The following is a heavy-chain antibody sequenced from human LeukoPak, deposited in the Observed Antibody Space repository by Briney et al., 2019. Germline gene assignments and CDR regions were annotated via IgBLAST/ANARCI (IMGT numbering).Heavy chain of an antibody. CDR3: AKDPPAYYYGSGSGFDY. Sequence: TGGSLRLSCAASGFTFSSYGTHWVRQPPGKGLEWVAFIRYDASNKYYADSVKGRFAISRDNFKNTLYLQMNSLRAEDTAIYYCAKDPPAYYYGSGSGFDYWGQGTLVTVSS. D-gene: IGHD3-10*01. V-gene: IGHV3-30*02. CDR2: IRYDASNK. CDR1: GFTFSSYG. J-gene: IGHJ4*02.